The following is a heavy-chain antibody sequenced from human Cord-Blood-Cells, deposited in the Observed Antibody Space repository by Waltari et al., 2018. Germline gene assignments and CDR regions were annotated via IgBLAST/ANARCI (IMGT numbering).Heavy chain of an antibody. J-gene: IGHJ3*02. Sequence: QVQLQQWGAGLLKPSETLSLTCAVYGGSFSGSYWSWIRQPPGKGLEWIGEINHSGSTNYDPSRKSRVTRSVDTSKNQFSVKLSSVTAAYTAVYYCARTLYDSSGYYSDAFDIWGQGTMVTVSS. CDR2: INHSGST. CDR3: ARTLYDSSGYYSDAFDI. CDR1: GGSFSGSY. D-gene: IGHD3-22*01. V-gene: IGHV4-34*01.